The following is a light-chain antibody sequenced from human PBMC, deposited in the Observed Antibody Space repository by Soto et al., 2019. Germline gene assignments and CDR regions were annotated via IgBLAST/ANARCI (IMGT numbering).Light chain of an antibody. J-gene: IGKJ1*01. Sequence: DIQMTQSPSTLSASVVYIVSIGWGSSESISNWLAWYQQKPGKATKLLIYKASTLKSGVPSRFSGSGSGTEFTLTISSLQPDDFATYYCQHYNSYSEAFGQGTKVDIK. CDR3: QHYNSYSEA. CDR1: ESISNW. CDR2: KAS. V-gene: IGKV1-5*03.